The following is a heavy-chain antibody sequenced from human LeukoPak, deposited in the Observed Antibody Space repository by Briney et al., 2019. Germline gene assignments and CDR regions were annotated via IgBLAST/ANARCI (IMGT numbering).Heavy chain of an antibody. D-gene: IGHD3-10*01. J-gene: IGHJ4*02. CDR2: ISWNSGSI. CDR1: GFTFDDYA. Sequence: GGSLRLSCAASGFTFDDYAMHWVRQAPGKGLEWVSGISWNSGSIGYADSVKGRFTISRDNSKNTLYLQMNSLRAEDTAVYYCAKVAGYMVRGGHCDYWGQGTLVTVSS. V-gene: IGHV3-9*01. CDR3: AKVAGYMVRGGHCDY.